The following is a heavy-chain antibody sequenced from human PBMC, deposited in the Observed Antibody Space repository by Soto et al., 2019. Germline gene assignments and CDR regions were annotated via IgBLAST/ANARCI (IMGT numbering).Heavy chain of an antibody. CDR2: XXNSXXT. Sequence: XXTLSLTCAVYGGSFSGYYWSWIRQPPGXXXXXXGXXXNSXXTNXXXXXXXRXXLSXXXSKNQFSLKLSSATAADTAVYYCARVYMDVWGKGTTVTVSS. J-gene: IGHJ6*03. CDR1: GGSFSGYY. CDR3: ARVYMDV. V-gene: IGHV4-34*01.